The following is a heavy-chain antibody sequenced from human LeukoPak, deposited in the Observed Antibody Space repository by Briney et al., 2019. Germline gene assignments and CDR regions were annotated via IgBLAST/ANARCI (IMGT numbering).Heavy chain of an antibody. J-gene: IGHJ5*02. V-gene: IGHV1-8*01. CDR3: AKDGATSPKLGILHA. D-gene: IGHD7-27*01. CDR1: GFTFTNYD. Sequence: ASVKVSCKATGFTFTNYDINWVRQATGQGLEWMGWMNPINGNTGYAQKFQGRVTMTRDTSISTAYMELRSLTSEDTAVYYCAKDGATSPKLGILHAWGQGTLVTVSS. CDR2: MNPINGNT.